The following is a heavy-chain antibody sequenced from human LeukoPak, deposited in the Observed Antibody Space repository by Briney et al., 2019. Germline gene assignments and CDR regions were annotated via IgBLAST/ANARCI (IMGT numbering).Heavy chain of an antibody. CDR1: GGSISSSSYC. CDR3: ARQRVAAAGTLDY. D-gene: IGHD6-13*01. Sequence: PSETLSLTCTVSGGSISSSSYCWSWIRQPPGKGLEWIGYIYYSGSTNYNPSLKSRVTISVDTSKNQLSLKLSSLTAADTAVYYCARQRVAAAGTLDYWGQGTLVTVSS. CDR2: IYYSGST. V-gene: IGHV4-61*05. J-gene: IGHJ4*02.